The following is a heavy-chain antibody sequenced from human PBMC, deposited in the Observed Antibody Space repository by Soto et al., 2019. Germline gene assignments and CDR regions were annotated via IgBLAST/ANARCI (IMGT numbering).Heavy chain of an antibody. CDR2: IKFDGTNI. CDR1: VFTYSYYW. CDR3: ARATSNCNNED. Sequence: GGSLRLSCLASVFTYSYYWMSWIRQAPGKGLEWVARIKFDGTNIQYADSAKGRFTISRDNARNSLYLQMNRLGVDDTALYFCARATSNCNNEDWGQGNPVTVSS. J-gene: IGHJ1*01. V-gene: IGHV3-7*01. D-gene: IGHD1-1*01.